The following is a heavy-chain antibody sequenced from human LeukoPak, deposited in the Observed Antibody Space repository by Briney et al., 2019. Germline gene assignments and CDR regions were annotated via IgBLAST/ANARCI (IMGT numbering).Heavy chain of an antibody. J-gene: IGHJ4*02. V-gene: IGHV3-30*02. CDR3: AKDPTHFRVWDDYDNTRLNY. Sequence: GRSLRLSCAASGFTFRSYGMNWVRQAPGKGLEWVAFTRYDGNNKYYADSVKGRFTISRDNSKNTVYLQMNSLRAEDTAVYYCAKDPTHFRVWDDYDNTRLNYWGQGTLVTVSS. CDR2: TRYDGNNK. CDR1: GFTFRSYG. D-gene: IGHD3-22*01.